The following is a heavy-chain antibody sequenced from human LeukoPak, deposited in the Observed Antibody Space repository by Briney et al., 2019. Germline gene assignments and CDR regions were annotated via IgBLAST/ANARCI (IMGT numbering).Heavy chain of an antibody. CDR2: ISYDGNTK. V-gene: IGHV3-30*03. CDR3: ARGSSGWYYFDY. CDR1: GFTFSTYG. Sequence: GGSLRLSCVVSGFTFSTYGMHWVRQAPGKGLEWVAVISYDGNTKYHADSVKGRFTISRDNSRNTLYLQMNSLRTEDTAVYYCARGSSGWYYFDYWGQGTLVTVSS. J-gene: IGHJ4*02. D-gene: IGHD6-19*01.